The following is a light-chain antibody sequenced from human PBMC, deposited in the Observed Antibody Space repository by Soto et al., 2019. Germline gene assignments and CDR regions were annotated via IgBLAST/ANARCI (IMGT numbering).Light chain of an antibody. Sequence: EIVMTQSPATLSVSPGERATLSCRASQSIGSNLAWYQQKPGQAPRLLIYGAFTRATGIPARFSGSGSGTEFTLTISSLQSEDFAEYYCQQSTNWPHTFGQGTKVEIK. CDR1: QSIGSN. CDR3: QQSTNWPHT. CDR2: GAF. V-gene: IGKV3-15*01. J-gene: IGKJ1*01.